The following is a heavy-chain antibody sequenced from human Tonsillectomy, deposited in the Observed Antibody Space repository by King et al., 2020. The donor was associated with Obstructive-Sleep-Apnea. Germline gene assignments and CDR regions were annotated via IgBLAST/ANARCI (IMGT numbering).Heavy chain of an antibody. CDR3: ARDIKIVVTGTKWFDP. D-gene: IGHD3-22*01. V-gene: IGHV3-74*01. J-gene: IGHJ5*02. Sequence: EVQLVESGGGLVQPGGSLRLSCAASGFTFRSYWMHWVRQAPGKGLVWVSRVNADGTSSTYADAVKGRFTISRDNAKNTLYLQMNSLRIEDTAVYFCARDIKIVVTGTKWFDPWGQGTLVTVSS. CDR2: VNADGTSS. CDR1: GFTFRSYW.